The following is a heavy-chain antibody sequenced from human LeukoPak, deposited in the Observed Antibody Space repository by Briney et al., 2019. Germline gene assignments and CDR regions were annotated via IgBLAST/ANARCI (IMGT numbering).Heavy chain of an antibody. CDR3: ARVKASSTSWTFDQ. J-gene: IGHJ4*02. Sequence: SETLSLTCSVAGGSTNSYYWRWIRQSGGEGLEWIGRIYSSGSTVYNPSLNSRLTMSIDTSKNQFSLTLKSVTATDTAVYYCARVKASSTSWTFDQWGQGALVTVSS. V-gene: IGHV4-4*07. CDR2: IYSSGST. D-gene: IGHD2-2*01. CDR1: GGSTNSYY.